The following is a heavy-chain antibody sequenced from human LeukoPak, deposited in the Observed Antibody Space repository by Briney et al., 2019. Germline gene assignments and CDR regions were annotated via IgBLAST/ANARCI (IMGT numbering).Heavy chain of an antibody. CDR1: GGSFSGYY. CDR2: INHSGST. V-gene: IGHV4-34*01. J-gene: IGHJ6*02. CDR3: ARLGYSYGSYYYYGMDV. Sequence: PSETLSLTCAVYGGSFSGYYWSWIRQPPGKGLEWIGEINHSGSTNYNPSLKSRVTISVDTSKNQFPLKLSSVTAADTAVYYCARLGYSYGSYYYYGMDVWGQGTTVAVSS. D-gene: IGHD5-18*01.